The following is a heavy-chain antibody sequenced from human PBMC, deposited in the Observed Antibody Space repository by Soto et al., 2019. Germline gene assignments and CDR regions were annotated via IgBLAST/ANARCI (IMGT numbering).Heavy chain of an antibody. Sequence: PSETLSLTCAVSGVSIISGNWWTWVRQSPQRGLEYIGEIFHDGTANYYPSFERRVAISVDTSKNQFSLKLTSVTAADTAIYFCARLVYDTRLNYMYFDFWGRGTLVTVSS. CDR2: IFHDGTA. J-gene: IGHJ4*02. CDR3: ARLVYDTRLNYMYFDF. CDR1: GVSIISGNW. D-gene: IGHD3-10*01. V-gene: IGHV4-4*02.